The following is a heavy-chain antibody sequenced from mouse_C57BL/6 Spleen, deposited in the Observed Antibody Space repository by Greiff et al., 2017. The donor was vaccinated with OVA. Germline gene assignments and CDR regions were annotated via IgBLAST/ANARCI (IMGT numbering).Heavy chain of an antibody. CDR3: ARSGGQGAMDY. J-gene: IGHJ4*01. Sequence: VKPGASVKMSCKASGYTFTSYWITWVKQRPGQGLEWIGDIYPGSGSTNYNEKFKSKATLTVDTSSSTAYMQLSSLTSEDSAVYYCARSGGQGAMDYWGQGTSVTVSS. CDR1: GYTFTSYW. D-gene: IGHD3-1*01. V-gene: IGHV1-55*01. CDR2: IYPGSGST.